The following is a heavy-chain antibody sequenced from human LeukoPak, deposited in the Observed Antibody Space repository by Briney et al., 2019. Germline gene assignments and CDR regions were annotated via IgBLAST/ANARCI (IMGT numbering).Heavy chain of an antibody. V-gene: IGHV4-38-2*02. J-gene: IGHJ4*02. CDR2: IYHSGST. D-gene: IGHD3-16*01. CDR3: ARDNPFKYDYVN. CDR1: GYSISSGYY. Sequence: SETLSLTCTVSGYSISSGYYWGWIRQPPGKGLEWIGSIYHSGSTYYNPSLKSRVTISVDTSKNQFSLKLSSVTAADTAVYYCARDNPFKYDYVNWGQGTLVTVSS.